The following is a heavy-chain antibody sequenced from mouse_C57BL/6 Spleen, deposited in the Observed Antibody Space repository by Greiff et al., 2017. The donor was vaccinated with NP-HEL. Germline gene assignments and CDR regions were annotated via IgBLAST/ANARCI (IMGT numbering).Heavy chain of an antibody. CDR2: IWSGGST. J-gene: IGHJ2*01. V-gene: IGHV2-2*01. D-gene: IGHD4-1*02. CDR3: ARNSPPPQLAYFDY. CDR1: GFSLTSYG. Sequence: VQLQQSGPGLVQPSQSLSITCTVSGFSLTSYGVHWVRQSPGKGLEWLGVIWSGGSTAYNAAFIPSLSISKDNSKSQVFFKMNSLQADDTAIYYCARNSPPPQLAYFDYWGQGTTLTVSS.